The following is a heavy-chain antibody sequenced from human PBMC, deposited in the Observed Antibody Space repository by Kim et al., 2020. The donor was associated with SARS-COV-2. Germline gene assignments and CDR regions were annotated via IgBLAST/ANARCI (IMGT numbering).Heavy chain of an antibody. Sequence: ASVKVSCKASGYTFTGYYMHWVRQAPGQGLEWMGRINPNSGGTNYAQKFQGRVTMTRDTSISTAYMELSRLRSDDTAVYYCARDGHQLWFGGYYYYGMDVWGQGTTVTVSS. V-gene: IGHV1-2*06. CDR1: GYTFTGYY. CDR3: ARDGHQLWFGGYYYYGMDV. CDR2: INPNSGGT. D-gene: IGHD3-10*01. J-gene: IGHJ6*02.